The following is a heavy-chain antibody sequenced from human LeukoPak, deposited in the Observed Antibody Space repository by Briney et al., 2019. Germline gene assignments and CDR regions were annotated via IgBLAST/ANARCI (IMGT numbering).Heavy chain of an antibody. CDR2: ISYDGSNK. Sequence: GGSLRLSCAASGFTFSSYGMHWVRQAPGKGLEWVAVISYDGSNKYYADSVKGRFTISRDNSKNTLYLQMNSLRAEDTAVYYCAKGHHYYDSSGSNSEFDYWGQGTLVTVSS. D-gene: IGHD3-22*01. CDR3: AKGHHYYDSSGSNSEFDY. V-gene: IGHV3-30*18. CDR1: GFTFSSYG. J-gene: IGHJ4*02.